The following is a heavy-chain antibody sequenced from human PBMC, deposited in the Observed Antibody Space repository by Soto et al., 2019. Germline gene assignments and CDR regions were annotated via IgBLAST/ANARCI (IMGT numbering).Heavy chain of an antibody. CDR3: AREWYYDILTGPDYYGMDV. Sequence: PGGSLRLSCAASGFTFSSYGMHWVRQAPGKGLEWVAVIWYDGSNKYYADSVKGRFTISRDNSKNTLYLQMNSLRAEDTAVYYCAREWYYDILTGPDYYGMDVSGQGTTVTVSS. J-gene: IGHJ6*02. V-gene: IGHV3-33*01. D-gene: IGHD3-9*01. CDR2: IWYDGSNK. CDR1: GFTFSSYG.